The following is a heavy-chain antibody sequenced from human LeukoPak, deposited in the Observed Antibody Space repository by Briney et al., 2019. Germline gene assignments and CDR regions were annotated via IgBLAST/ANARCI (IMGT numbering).Heavy chain of an antibody. Sequence: KPGGSLRLSCAASGFIFSDYYMTWIRPAPRKGLEWVSYISSSSSTIYYADSVKGRFTISRDNAKKSLYLQMNSLRAEDTAVYYCARDDWVSPEDHWGQGTLVTVSP. CDR1: GFIFSDYY. V-gene: IGHV3-11*04. CDR2: ISSSSSTI. J-gene: IGHJ4*02. CDR3: ARDDWVSPEDH. D-gene: IGHD3-9*01.